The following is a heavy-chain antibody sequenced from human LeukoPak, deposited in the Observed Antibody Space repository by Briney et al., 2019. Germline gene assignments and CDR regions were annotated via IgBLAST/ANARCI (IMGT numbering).Heavy chain of an antibody. CDR1: GYTFTNYW. V-gene: IGHV5-51*01. Sequence: GESLKISCKGSGYTFTNYWIGWVRQMPGKGLEWMGIIYPGDSDTRYSPSFQGQVTISADKSISTAYLQWSSLKASDTAMYYCARQDRSYSSSSPDYFQHWGQGTLVTVSS. J-gene: IGHJ1*01. CDR3: ARQDRSYSSSSPDYFQH. D-gene: IGHD6-6*01. CDR2: IYPGDSDT.